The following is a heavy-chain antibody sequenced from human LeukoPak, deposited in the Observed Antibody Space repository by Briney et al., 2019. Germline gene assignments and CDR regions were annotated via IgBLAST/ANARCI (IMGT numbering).Heavy chain of an antibody. V-gene: IGHV4-34*01. Sequence: PSETLSLTCAVYGGSFSGYYWSWIRQPPGKGLEWIGEINHSGTTNYNPSLESRVTISADTSMSQFSLKLRSVNAADTAVYYCASSGGYCSGASCRYYYFYMDVWGKGTTVTVSS. CDR2: INHSGTT. CDR1: GGSFSGYY. J-gene: IGHJ6*03. CDR3: ASSGGYCSGASCRYYYFYMDV. D-gene: IGHD2-15*01.